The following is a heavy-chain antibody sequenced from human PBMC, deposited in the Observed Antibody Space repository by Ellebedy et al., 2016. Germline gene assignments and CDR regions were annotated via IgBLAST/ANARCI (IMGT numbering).Heavy chain of an antibody. CDR2: IYYSGST. V-gene: IGHV4-59*01. CDR1: GGSISSYY. J-gene: IGHJ4*02. D-gene: IGHD6-13*01. CDR3: ARGGGIAAAGTPDY. Sequence: SETLSLTCTVSGGSISSYYWSWIRQPPGKGLEWIGYIYYSGSTNYNPSLKSRVTISVDTSKNQFSLKLSSVTAADTAVYYCARGGGIAAAGTPDYWGQGTLVTVSS.